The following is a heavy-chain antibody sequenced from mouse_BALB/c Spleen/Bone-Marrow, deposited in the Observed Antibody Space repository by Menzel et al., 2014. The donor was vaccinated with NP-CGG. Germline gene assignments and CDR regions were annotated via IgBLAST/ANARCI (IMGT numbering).Heavy chain of an antibody. CDR2: INPDSSTI. Sequence: EVQLQQSGGGLVQPGGSLKLSCAASGFDFSRYWMSWVRQAPGKGLEWIGAINPDSSTINYTPSLKDKFIISRDNAKNTLYLQMSKVRSEDTALYYCSRLGYYGGFAYWGQGTLVTVSA. V-gene: IGHV4-1*02. CDR1: GFDFSRYW. CDR3: SRLGYYGGFAY. D-gene: IGHD2-3*01. J-gene: IGHJ3*01.